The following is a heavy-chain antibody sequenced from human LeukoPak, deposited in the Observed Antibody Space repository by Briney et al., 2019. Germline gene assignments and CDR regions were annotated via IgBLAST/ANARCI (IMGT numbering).Heavy chain of an antibody. Sequence: PGGSLKLSCAASGFTFSGSAMHWVRQAPGKGLEWVAVIWYDGSNKYYADSVKGRFTISRDNSKNTLYLQMNSLRAEDTAVYYCARGAAAADFDYWGQGTLVTVSS. V-gene: IGHV3-33*08. D-gene: IGHD6-13*01. CDR3: ARGAAAADFDY. CDR2: IWYDGSNK. J-gene: IGHJ4*02. CDR1: GFTFSGSA.